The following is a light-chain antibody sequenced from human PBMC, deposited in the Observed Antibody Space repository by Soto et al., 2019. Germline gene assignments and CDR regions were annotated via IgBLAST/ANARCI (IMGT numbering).Light chain of an antibody. CDR1: QSIGRY. V-gene: IGKV1-39*01. CDR2: TAS. J-gene: IGKJ5*01. CDR3: QQSYRIPIT. Sequence: DIQMTQSPSSLSASVGDRATITCRASQSIGRYLNWYQEKQGKAPNFXIFTASSLQSGVPSRFNGSGSGTEFTLTISSLQPEDFANYYCQQSYRIPITFGQGTRLEI.